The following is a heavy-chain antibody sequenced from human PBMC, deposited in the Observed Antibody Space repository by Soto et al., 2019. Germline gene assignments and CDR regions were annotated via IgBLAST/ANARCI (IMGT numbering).Heavy chain of an antibody. J-gene: IGHJ4*02. V-gene: IGHV4-61*01. CDR1: GDSVNSDYYY. Sequence: SETLSLTCSVSGDSVNSDYYYWTWIRQPPGRGLEWIGYIYSSGRTNYNPSLRSRVTISLDTSRNQFSLKLSSVTAADTAVFYCAREYANSPEAFDYWGRGTLVTVSS. CDR3: AREYANSPEAFDY. CDR2: IYSSGRT. D-gene: IGHD2-2*01.